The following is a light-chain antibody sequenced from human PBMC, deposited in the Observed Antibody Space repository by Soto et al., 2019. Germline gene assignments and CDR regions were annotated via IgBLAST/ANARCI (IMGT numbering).Light chain of an antibody. CDR1: HSVSSTF. Sequence: VSLSPGTESLSQGETATLTCIASHSVSSTFLAWYQQKPGQAPTLLIYDADTRATGIPDRFSGSGFGTHFTLTISSLEPDDFAMYYCQQSASSVTFGQGTRL. V-gene: IGKV3-20*01. CDR3: QQSASSVT. J-gene: IGKJ5*01. CDR2: DAD.